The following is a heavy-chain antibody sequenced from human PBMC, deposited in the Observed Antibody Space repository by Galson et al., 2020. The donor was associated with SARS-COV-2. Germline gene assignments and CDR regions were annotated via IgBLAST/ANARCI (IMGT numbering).Heavy chain of an antibody. CDR1: GFTVSSNY. D-gene: IGHD4-17*01. Sequence: GGSLRLSCAASGFTVSSNYMSWVRQAPGKGLEWVSVIYSGGSTYYADSVKGRFTISRDNSKNTLYLQMNSLRAEDTAVYYCARDYGDYWFDPWGQGTLVTVSS. CDR2: IYSGGST. J-gene: IGHJ5*02. V-gene: IGHV3-66*02. CDR3: ARDYGDYWFDP.